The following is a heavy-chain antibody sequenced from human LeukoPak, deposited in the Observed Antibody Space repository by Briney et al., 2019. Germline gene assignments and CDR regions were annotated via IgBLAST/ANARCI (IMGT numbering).Heavy chain of an antibody. V-gene: IGHV3-30-3*01. D-gene: IGHD4-17*01. CDR3: ARDYGGNSGFDP. CDR1: GFTFSSYA. J-gene: IGHJ5*02. CDR2: ISYDGSNK. Sequence: PGGSLRLSCAASGFTFSSYAMHWVRQAPGKGLEWVAVISYDGSNKYYADSVKGRFTISRDNSKNTLYLQMNSLRAEDTAVYYCARDYGGNSGFDPWGQGTLVTVSS.